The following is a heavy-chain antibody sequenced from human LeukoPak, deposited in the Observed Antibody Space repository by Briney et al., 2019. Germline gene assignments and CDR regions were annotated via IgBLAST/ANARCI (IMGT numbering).Heavy chain of an antibody. CDR3: ARMTTGHDY. CDR2: VNHSGYT. Sequence: PSETLSLTCGVPGTSFSSYYWSWIRQPPGKGLEWIGEVNHSGYTNTNPSLKSRVTISVDTSNNQFSLRLSSETAADTAVYFCARMTTGHDYWGQGTLVTVSS. J-gene: IGHJ4*02. V-gene: IGHV4-34*01. D-gene: IGHD4-17*01. CDR1: GTSFSSYY.